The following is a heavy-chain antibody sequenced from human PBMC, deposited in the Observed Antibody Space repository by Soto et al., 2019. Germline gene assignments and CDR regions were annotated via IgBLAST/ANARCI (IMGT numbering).Heavy chain of an antibody. D-gene: IGHD1-1*01. J-gene: IGHJ6*02. V-gene: IGHV3-33*01. CDR1: GFSFSSNC. CDR2: IYNGGTSK. Sequence: QMQLVESGGGVVQPGGSLRLSCGSSGFSFSSNCMHWVRQAPGKGLEWVSFIYNGGTSKFYADSENSPFTISRDNSNTKLFLQMNSLRAEDTAVEYCARDGTPQRVFEKNYSNYGSGMDAWGQGTTVIVSS. CDR3: ARDGTPQRVFEKNYSNYGSGMDA.